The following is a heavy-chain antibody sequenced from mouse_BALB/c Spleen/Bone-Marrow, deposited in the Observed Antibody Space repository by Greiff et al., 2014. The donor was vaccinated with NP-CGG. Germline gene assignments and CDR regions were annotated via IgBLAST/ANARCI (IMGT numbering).Heavy chain of an antibody. Sequence: LQQPGSELVRPGASVKLSCKASGYTFTSYWMHWVKQRPGQGLEWIGNIYPGSGSTNYDEKFKSKATLTVDTSSSTAYMQLSSLTSEDSAVYYCTRRRGNYYYFDYWGQGTTPTVSS. CDR1: GYTFTSYW. V-gene: IGHV1S22*01. CDR3: TRRRGNYYYFDY. CDR2: IYPGSGST. D-gene: IGHD2-1*01. J-gene: IGHJ2*01.